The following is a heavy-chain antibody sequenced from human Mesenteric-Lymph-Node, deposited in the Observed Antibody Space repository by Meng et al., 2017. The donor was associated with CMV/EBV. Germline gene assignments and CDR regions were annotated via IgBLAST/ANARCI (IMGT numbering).Heavy chain of an antibody. Sequence: GESLKISCAASGFTFSSYWMHWVRQAPGKGLVWVSRINSDGSSTSYADSVKGRFTISRDNAKNSLYLQMNSLRAEDTAVYYCARDGIQLESPYYYGMDVWGQGTTVTVSS. J-gene: IGHJ6*02. D-gene: IGHD1-1*01. CDR2: INSDGSST. CDR3: ARDGIQLESPYYYGMDV. CDR1: GFTFSSYW. V-gene: IGHV3-74*01.